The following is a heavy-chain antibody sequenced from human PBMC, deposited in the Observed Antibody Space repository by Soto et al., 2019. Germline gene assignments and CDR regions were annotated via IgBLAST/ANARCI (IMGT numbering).Heavy chain of an antibody. J-gene: IGHJ4*02. CDR1: GGSISSSSYY. Sequence: TSETLSLTCTVSGGSISSSSYYWGWIRQPPGKGLEWIGNIYYRGVTYYNPSLKSRVAISVDTSKNQFSLKLSSVTAADTAVYYCARYFDYLYHFDYWGQGTVVTVSS. CDR2: IYYRGVT. V-gene: IGHV4-39*01. D-gene: IGHD3-9*01. CDR3: ARYFDYLYHFDY.